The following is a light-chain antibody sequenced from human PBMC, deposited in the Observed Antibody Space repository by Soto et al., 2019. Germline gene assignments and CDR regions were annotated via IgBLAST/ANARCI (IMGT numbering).Light chain of an antibody. CDR3: QHSDYAPVT. J-gene: IGKJ4*01. CDR1: RTINNY. CDR2: AAS. Sequence: DIQMTQSPSSLSASVGDRVTITCRTSRTINNYLNWYQQKSGKAPKLLIFAASNLYTDVPSRFSGSGSGTDFTLTISNLQPEDCATYYCQHSDYAPVTFGGGTKVEIK. V-gene: IGKV1-39*01.